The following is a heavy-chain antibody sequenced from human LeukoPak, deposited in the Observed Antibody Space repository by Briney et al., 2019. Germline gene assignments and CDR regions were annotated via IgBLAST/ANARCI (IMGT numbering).Heavy chain of an antibody. Sequence: PGGSLRLSCAASGFTFSSYSMNWVRQAPGKGLEWVSYTSSSSSTIYYADSVKGRFTISRDNAKNSLYLQMNSLRAEDTAVYYCARADYPSKGYYFDYWGQGTLVTVSS. CDR1: GFTFSSYS. V-gene: IGHV3-48*04. J-gene: IGHJ4*02. CDR3: ARADYPSKGYYFDY. CDR2: TSSSSSTI. D-gene: IGHD4-11*01.